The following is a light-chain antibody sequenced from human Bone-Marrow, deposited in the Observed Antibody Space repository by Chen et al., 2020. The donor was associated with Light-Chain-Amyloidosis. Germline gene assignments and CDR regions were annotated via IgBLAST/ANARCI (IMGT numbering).Light chain of an antibody. CDR3: SSYTITNTLV. J-gene: IGLJ1*01. CDR1: SSDVGGDNH. Sequence: QSALTQPASVSGSPGLSITLSCTGTSSDVGGDNHVSWYQQHPDKAPKLMIYEVTNRPSWVPDRFSGSTSDNTASLTISGLQTEDEADYFCSSYTITNTLVFGSGTRVTVL. CDR2: EVT. V-gene: IGLV2-14*01.